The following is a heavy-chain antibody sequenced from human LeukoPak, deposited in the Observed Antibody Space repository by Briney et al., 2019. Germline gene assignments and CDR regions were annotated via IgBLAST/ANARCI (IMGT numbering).Heavy chain of an antibody. D-gene: IGHD2-2*01. CDR2: INPNSGGT. J-gene: IGHJ5*02. CDR1: GYTFTGYY. V-gene: IGHV1-2*02. Sequence: ASVKVSCKASGYTFTGYYMQWVRQAPGQGLEWMGWINPNSGGTNYAQKFQGRVTMTRDTSISTAYMELSRLRSDDTAVYYCARGSRYCSSTSCYRRWFDPWGQGTLVTVSS. CDR3: ARGSRYCSSTSCYRRWFDP.